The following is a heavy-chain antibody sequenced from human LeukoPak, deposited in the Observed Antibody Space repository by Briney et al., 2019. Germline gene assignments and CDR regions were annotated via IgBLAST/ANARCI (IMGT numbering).Heavy chain of an antibody. Sequence: GRSLRLSCAASGFTFSSYGMHWVRQAPGKGLEWVAVIWYDGSNKYYADSVKGRFTISRDNAKNSVYLQMNSLRDEDTAVYYCVRDPDALDYWGQGTLVTVSS. CDR3: VRDPDALDY. J-gene: IGHJ4*02. CDR2: IWYDGSNK. CDR1: GFTFSSYG. V-gene: IGHV3-33*01.